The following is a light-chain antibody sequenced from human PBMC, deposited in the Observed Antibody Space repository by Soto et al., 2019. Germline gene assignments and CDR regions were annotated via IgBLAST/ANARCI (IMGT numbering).Light chain of an antibody. CDR1: SSNIGSNT. J-gene: IGLJ2*01. V-gene: IGLV1-44*01. Sequence: QSVLTQPPSASGTPGQRVTISCSGSSSNIGSNTVNWYQQLPGTAPKLLIYSNNQRPSGVPDRFSGSKSGTSASLAISGLKSEDEADYCCAAWDDSLNKVFGGGTKLTVL. CDR3: AAWDDSLNKV. CDR2: SNN.